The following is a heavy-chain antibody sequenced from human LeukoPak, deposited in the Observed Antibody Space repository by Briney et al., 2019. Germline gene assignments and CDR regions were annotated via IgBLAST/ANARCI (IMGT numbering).Heavy chain of an antibody. Sequence: GASVKVSCKVSGYTLTELSMHWVRQAPGKGLEWMGGFDPEDGETIYAQKFQGRVTMTEDTSTDTAYMELSSLRSEDTAVYYCATAHPIFGVVTLFDYWGQGTLVTVSS. J-gene: IGHJ4*02. V-gene: IGHV1-24*01. D-gene: IGHD3-3*01. CDR3: ATAHPIFGVVTLFDY. CDR2: FDPEDGET. CDR1: GYTLTELS.